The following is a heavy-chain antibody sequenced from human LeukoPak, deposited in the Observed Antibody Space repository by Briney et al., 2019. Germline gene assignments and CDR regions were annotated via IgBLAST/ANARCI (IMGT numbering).Heavy chain of an antibody. CDR2: IKQDGSEK. V-gene: IGHV3-7*03. CDR1: GFTFSSYW. D-gene: IGHD6-19*01. J-gene: IGHJ6*03. CDR3: AKRGVLEGSGWYPIYYYYYMDV. Sequence: PGGSLRLSCAASGFTFSSYWMSWVRQAPGKGLEWVANIKQDGSEKYYVDSVKGRFTISRDNAKNSLYLQMNSLRAEDTAVYYCAKRGVLEGSGWYPIYYYYYMDVWGKGTTVTVSS.